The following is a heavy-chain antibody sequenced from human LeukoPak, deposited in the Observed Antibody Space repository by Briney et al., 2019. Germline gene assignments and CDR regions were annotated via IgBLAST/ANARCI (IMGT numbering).Heavy chain of an antibody. J-gene: IGHJ4*02. D-gene: IGHD5-12*01. Sequence: GGSLRLSCAASGFTFSSYSMNWVRQAPGKGLEWVSSIINSRSYIYYADSVKGRFTISRDNAKNSLYLQMSSLRAGDTAVYYCARGCGYSGYDCGYWGQGTLVTVSS. CDR2: IINSRSYI. V-gene: IGHV3-21*01. CDR3: ARGCGYSGYDCGY. CDR1: GFTFSSYS.